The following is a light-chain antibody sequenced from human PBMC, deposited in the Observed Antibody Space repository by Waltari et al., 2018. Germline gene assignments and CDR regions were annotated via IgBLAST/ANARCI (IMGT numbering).Light chain of an antibody. J-gene: IGKJ1*01. V-gene: IGKV3-20*01. CDR1: QSISKY. Sequence: VLTQSPGTLSLSPGERATLSCRASQSISKYLVWYQQRPGHAPRVLVYPGSTRAAGIPERVSGSGYGTDFTLTISRLEPEDFAMYYCQNHERLPATFGQGTKVEFK. CDR3: QNHERLPAT. CDR2: PGS.